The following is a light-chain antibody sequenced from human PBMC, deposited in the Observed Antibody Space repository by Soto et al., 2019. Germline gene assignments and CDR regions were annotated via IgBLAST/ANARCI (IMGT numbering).Light chain of an antibody. V-gene: IGLV1-51*01. CDR2: GNN. CDR3: GTWDNDQVGVV. J-gene: IGLJ3*02. Sequence: QSVLTQPPSVSAAPGQKVTISCSGSSSNIGNNYVSWYQHLPGTAPKLLIYGNNERPSGIPDRFSGSKSGTSATLGITGLQTGDEADYYCGTWDNDQVGVVFGGGTKLTVL. CDR1: SSNIGNNY.